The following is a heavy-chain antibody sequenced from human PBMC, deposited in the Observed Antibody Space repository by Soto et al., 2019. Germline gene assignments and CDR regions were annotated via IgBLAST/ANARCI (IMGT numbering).Heavy chain of an antibody. V-gene: IGHV1-69*01. J-gene: IGHJ5*02. D-gene: IGHD3-10*01. Sequence: QVQLVQSGAEVKKPGSSVKVSCKASGGTFSSYAISWVRQAPGQGLEWMGGIIPIFGTANYAQKFQGRVTDTGEESQGTAQMELSSLRSEDTAVYYCAGGGFGELWWFDPWGQGTLVTVSS. CDR3: AGGGFGELWWFDP. CDR1: GGTFSSYA. CDR2: IIPIFGTA.